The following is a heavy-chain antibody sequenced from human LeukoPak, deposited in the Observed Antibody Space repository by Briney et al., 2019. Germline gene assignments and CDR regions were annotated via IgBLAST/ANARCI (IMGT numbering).Heavy chain of an antibody. CDR1: GFTFSSSA. CDR2: ISDTGRLS. CDR3: AKGTVVVPAAMS. D-gene: IGHD2-2*01. Sequence: GGSLRLSCAASGFTFSSSAMSWVRQAPGKGLEWVAAISDTGRLSYCADSVNGRFTISRDNSKNTLSLQMNSLRAADTAVYYCAKGTVVVPAAMSWGQGTLVTVSS. V-gene: IGHV3-23*01. J-gene: IGHJ4*02.